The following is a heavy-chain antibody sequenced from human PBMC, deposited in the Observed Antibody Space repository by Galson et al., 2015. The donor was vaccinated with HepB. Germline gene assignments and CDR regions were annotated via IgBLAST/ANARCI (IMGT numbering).Heavy chain of an antibody. CDR2: IIPIFGTA. V-gene: IGHV1-69*13. CDR3: AREWRGYGDYARYFDL. Sequence: SVKVSCKASGGTFSSYAISWVRQAPGQGLEWMGGIIPIFGTANYAQKFQGRVTITADESTSTAYMELSSLRSEDTAVYYCAREWRGYGDYARYFDLWGRGTLVTVSS. CDR1: GGTFSSYA. D-gene: IGHD4-17*01. J-gene: IGHJ2*01.